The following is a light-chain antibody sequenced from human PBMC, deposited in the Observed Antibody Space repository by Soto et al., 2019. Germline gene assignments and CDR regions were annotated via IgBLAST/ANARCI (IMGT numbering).Light chain of an antibody. V-gene: IGKV2-30*01. CDR2: EVS. Sequence: VAMTQSPISLPVTLGQPASISGRSTQSLVYSDGNAYLSWFQQRPGQSPRRLIYEVSNRDSGVPDRFSGSGSGTDFTLKISRVEAEDVGVYYCMQGTHPPIAFGQGTKVDI. CDR3: MQGTHPPIA. J-gene: IGKJ1*01. CDR1: QSLVYSDGNAY.